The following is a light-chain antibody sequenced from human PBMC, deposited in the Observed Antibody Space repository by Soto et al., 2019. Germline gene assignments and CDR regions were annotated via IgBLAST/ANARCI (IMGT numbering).Light chain of an antibody. Sequence: QSVLTQPRSVSGSPGQSVTISCTGTSSDVDDYNYVSWYQQHPDTAPKLMIYDVTKRPSGVPDRFSGSKSGNTASLTVSGLQPEDEADYYCSSYAGSNNVLFGGGTKLTVL. J-gene: IGLJ2*01. V-gene: IGLV2-11*01. CDR3: SSYAGSNNVL. CDR1: SSDVDDYNY. CDR2: DVT.